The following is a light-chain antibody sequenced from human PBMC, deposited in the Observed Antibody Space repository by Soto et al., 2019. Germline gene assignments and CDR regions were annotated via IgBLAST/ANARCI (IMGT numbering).Light chain of an antibody. CDR3: SSNAGSNNLV. V-gene: IGLV2-8*01. CDR1: SSDVGDYNY. J-gene: IGLJ2*01. Sequence: QSVLTQPPSASGTPGQSVTIPCTGTSSDVGDYNYVSWYQQHPGKAPKLVIYEVSRRPSGVPERFSGSKSGNTASLTVSGLQAEDEADYYCSSNAGSNNLVFGGGTKLTVL. CDR2: EVS.